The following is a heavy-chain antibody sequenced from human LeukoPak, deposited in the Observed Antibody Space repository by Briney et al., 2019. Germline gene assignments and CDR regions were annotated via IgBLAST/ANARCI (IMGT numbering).Heavy chain of an antibody. CDR3: ATYDFWSGSDY. CDR1: GGSISSYY. V-gene: IGHV4-4*07. CDR2: IYTSGST. Sequence: SETLSLTCTVSGGSISSYYWSWIRQPAGKGLEWIGRIYTSGSTNYNPSLKSRVTISVDTSKNQFSLKLSSVTAADTAVYYCATYDFWSGSDYWGQGTLVTVSS. J-gene: IGHJ4*02. D-gene: IGHD3-3*01.